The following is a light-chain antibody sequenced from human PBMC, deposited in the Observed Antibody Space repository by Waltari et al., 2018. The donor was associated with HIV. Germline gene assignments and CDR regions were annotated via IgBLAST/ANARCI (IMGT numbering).Light chain of an antibody. V-gene: IGKV1-16*01. CDR2: AAS. Sequence: DIQMTQSPSSRSASVGDRVTITCRASQDIKNYLVWFQQKPGKAPKSLIYAASSLQSGVPSRFSGSGSGTDFTLTISSLQPDDFATYYCQQYNNHRTFGQGTKVEIK. CDR1: QDIKNY. J-gene: IGKJ1*01. CDR3: QQYNNHRT.